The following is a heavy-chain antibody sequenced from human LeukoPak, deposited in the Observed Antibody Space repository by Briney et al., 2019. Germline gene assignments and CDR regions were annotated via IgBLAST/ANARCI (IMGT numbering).Heavy chain of an antibody. Sequence: SETLSLTCAVYGGSFSGYYWSWIRQPPGKGLEWIGEINHSGSTNYNPSLKSRVTISVDTSKNQFSLKLSSVTAADTAVYYCARDARGPAVWFGEFAQWGQGTLVTVSS. J-gene: IGHJ4*02. CDR3: ARDARGPAVWFGEFAQ. CDR2: INHSGST. V-gene: IGHV4-34*01. D-gene: IGHD3-10*01. CDR1: GGSFSGYY.